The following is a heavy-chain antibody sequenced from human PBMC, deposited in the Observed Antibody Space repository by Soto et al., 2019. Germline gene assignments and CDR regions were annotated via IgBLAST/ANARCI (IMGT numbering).Heavy chain of an antibody. Sequence: QVQLQESGPGLVKPSQTLSLTCTVSGGSISSGGYYWSWIRQHPGKGLEWIGYIYYSGSTYYNPSIKSRVTISVDTSKTQFSLKLSSVTAADTAVYYCARNVAVLRFNYYYYMDVWGKGTTVTVSS. J-gene: IGHJ6*03. CDR1: GGSISSGGYY. CDR2: IYYSGST. D-gene: IGHD2-21*01. CDR3: ARNVAVLRFNYYYYMDV. V-gene: IGHV4-31*03.